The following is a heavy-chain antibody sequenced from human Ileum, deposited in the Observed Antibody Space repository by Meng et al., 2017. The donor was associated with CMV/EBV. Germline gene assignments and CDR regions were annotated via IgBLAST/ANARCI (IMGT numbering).Heavy chain of an antibody. J-gene: IGHJ4*02. CDR3: ARNYGSGNWNFFHY. CDR2: IYTSGTT. Sequence: QVQLQESGPGLVKTSENLSLTCYVSGGSISNYYWSWIRQPAGKGLEWIAHIYTSGTTNYNPSLKSRVTMSVDTSRNQFSLKLTSVTAADTAVYYCARNYGSGNWNFFHYWGQGTLVTVSS. CDR1: GGSISNYY. V-gene: IGHV4-4*07. D-gene: IGHD3-10*01.